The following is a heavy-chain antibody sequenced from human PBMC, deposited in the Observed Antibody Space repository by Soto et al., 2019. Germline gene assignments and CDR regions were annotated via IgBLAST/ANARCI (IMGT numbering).Heavy chain of an antibody. V-gene: IGHV3-7*01. D-gene: IGHD2-15*01. CDR2: IKQGGSEQ. CDR1: GFSFTNYW. Sequence: GGSLRLSCAASGFSFTNYWMTWVRQAPGKGLEWVANIKQGGSEQYYVDSVKGRLTISTDTAKNSLYLQMNSLRAEDTAVYWCVRDLTPGGNGVWYDAFDIWGQGTMVTVSS. CDR3: VRDLTPGGNGVWYDAFDI. J-gene: IGHJ3*02.